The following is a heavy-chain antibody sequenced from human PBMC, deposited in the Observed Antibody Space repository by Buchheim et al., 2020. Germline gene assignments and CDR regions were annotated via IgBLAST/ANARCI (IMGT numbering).Heavy chain of an antibody. V-gene: IGHV4-30-4*01. CDR1: GGSISSGDDY. D-gene: IGHD3-22*01. Sequence: QVQLQESGPGLVKPSQTLSLTCTVSGGSISSGDDYWSWIRQPRGKGLEWIGYSYYSGSTYYNPSLKSRVTISVDTSKNRFFLKLSSVTAADTAVYYCARGSGLNYYDTSGYYSWFDPWGQGTL. J-gene: IGHJ5*02. CDR2: SYYSGST. CDR3: ARGSGLNYYDTSGYYSWFDP.